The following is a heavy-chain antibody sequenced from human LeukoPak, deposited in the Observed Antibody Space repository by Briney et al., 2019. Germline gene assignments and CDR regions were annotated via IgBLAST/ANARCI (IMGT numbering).Heavy chain of an antibody. D-gene: IGHD4-17*01. CDR1: GFTFSSYW. J-gene: IGHJ4*02. CDR2: ISSSGSTI. V-gene: IGHV3-48*04. CDR3: ARDPTYLYGDYVHRFDY. Sequence: PGGSLRLSCAASGFTFSSYWMNWVRQAPGKGLEWVSYISSSGSTIYYADSVKGRFTISRDNAKNSLFLQMNSLRAEDTAVYYCARDPTYLYGDYVHRFDYWGQGTLVTVSS.